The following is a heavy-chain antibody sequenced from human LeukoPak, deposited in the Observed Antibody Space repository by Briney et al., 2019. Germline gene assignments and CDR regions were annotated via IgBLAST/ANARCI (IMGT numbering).Heavy chain of an antibody. Sequence: GGSLRLSCAASGFTFSSYSMNWVRQAPGKGLEWVSYISSSSTIYYADSVKGRFTISRDNAKNSLYLQMNSLRAEDTAVYYCVRSAFLTTEFYFDYWGQGTLVTVSS. J-gene: IGHJ4*02. V-gene: IGHV3-48*01. CDR3: VRSAFLTTEFYFDY. D-gene: IGHD4-11*01. CDR2: ISSSSTI. CDR1: GFTFSSYS.